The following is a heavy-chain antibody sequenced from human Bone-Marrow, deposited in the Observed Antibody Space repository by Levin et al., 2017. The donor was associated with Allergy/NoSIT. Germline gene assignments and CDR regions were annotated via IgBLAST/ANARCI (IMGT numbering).Heavy chain of an antibody. J-gene: IGHJ4*02. CDR1: NGSISSSIYY. CDR3: AIHLVHEDYIWGSYRGDHDYLDY. D-gene: IGHD3-16*02. V-gene: IGHV4-39*01. CDR2: IYYSGDT. Sequence: SQTLSLTCTVSNGSISSSIYYWGWIRQPPGKGLEYVGSIYYSGDTFYNPSLRSRVTISVDTSKNQFSLKLSSVTAADTAVYYCAIHLVHEDYIWGSYRGDHDYLDYWGQGAPVTVSS.